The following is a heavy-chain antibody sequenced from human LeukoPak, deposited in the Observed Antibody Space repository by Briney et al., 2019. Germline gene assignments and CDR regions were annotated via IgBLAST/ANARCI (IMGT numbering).Heavy chain of an antibody. CDR1: GFTFDEYT. J-gene: IGHJ4*02. V-gene: IGHV3-43*01. D-gene: IGHD5-12*01. CDR2: ISWDGGRI. Sequence: GGSLRLSCAASGFTFDEYTMHWVRQAPRKGLEWVSLISWDGGRIDYADSVKGRFTISRDNSKNSLYLQMNSLRTEDTALYYCAKDNTIVATMTLDYWGQGTLVTVST. CDR3: AKDNTIVATMTLDY.